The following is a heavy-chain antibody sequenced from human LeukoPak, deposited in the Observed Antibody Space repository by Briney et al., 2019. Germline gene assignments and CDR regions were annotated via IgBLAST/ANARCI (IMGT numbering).Heavy chain of an antibody. V-gene: IGHV3-21*01. CDR3: ASGGYSHYDY. CDR2: ISSGSIEI. J-gene: IGHJ4*02. CDR1: EFTFSSYR. D-gene: IGHD6-13*01. Sequence: GGSLRLSCAASEFTFSSYRMDWVRQAPGKGLEWVASISSGSIEIYYADAVKGRFTISRDNAKNSLYLQMSSLRGEDTAVYYCASGGYSHYDYWGPGTLVTVSS.